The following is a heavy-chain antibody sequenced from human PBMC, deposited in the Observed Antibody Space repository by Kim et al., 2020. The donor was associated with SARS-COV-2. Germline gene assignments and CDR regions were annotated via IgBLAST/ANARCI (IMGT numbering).Heavy chain of an antibody. J-gene: IGHJ4*02. V-gene: IGHV3-66*01. D-gene: IGHD6-13*01. CDR3: AALYSSTWNYFDY. Sequence: YADSVKGGFTISRDNSKNTLYLQMNSLRAEDTAVYYCAALYSSTWNYFDYWGRGTLVTVSS.